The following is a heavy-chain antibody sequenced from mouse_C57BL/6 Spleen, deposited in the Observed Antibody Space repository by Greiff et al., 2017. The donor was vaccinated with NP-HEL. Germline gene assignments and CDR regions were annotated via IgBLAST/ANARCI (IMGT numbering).Heavy chain of an antibody. V-gene: IGHV1-26*01. CDR2: INPNNGGT. Sequence: EVQLQQSGPELVKPGASVKISCKASGYTFTDYYMNWVKQSHGKSLEWIGDINPNNGGTSYNQKFKGKATLTVDKSSSTAYMELRSLTSEDSAVYYCARWRITTVVEGAWFAYWGQGTLVTVSA. J-gene: IGHJ3*01. D-gene: IGHD1-1*01. CDR3: ARWRITTVVEGAWFAY. CDR1: GYTFTDYY.